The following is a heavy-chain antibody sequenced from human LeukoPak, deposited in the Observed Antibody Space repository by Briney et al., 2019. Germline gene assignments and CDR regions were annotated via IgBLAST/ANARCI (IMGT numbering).Heavy chain of an antibody. J-gene: IGHJ5*02. Sequence: GESLKISCKTSGYGFNSYWIGWVRQMPGKGLEWMGIIFPSDSDTRYSPSFQGQVTISADRSITTAYLQWSSLRASDTAMYYCAKRIVVVPAAIMGWFDPWGQGTLVPVSS. V-gene: IGHV5-51*01. CDR3: AKRIVVVPAAIMGWFDP. CDR1: GYGFNSYW. CDR2: IFPSDSDT. D-gene: IGHD2-2*02.